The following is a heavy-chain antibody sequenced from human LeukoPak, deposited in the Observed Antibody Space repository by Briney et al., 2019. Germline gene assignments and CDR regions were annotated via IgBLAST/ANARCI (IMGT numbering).Heavy chain of an antibody. CDR2: IYWNEDK. J-gene: IGHJ4*02. V-gene: IGHV2-5*01. CDR3: ANRPVAYCGADCYFFDY. CDR1: GFSLITSGVG. D-gene: IGHD2-21*02. Sequence: SGPTLVKPTQTLTLTCTFSGFSLITSGVGVGWLRQPPGKSREWLALIYWNEDKLYSPSLKSRLTLTKATSKNQVVLTLTNMDPVDTAPYFCANRPVAYCGADCYFFDYWGQGTLVTVSS.